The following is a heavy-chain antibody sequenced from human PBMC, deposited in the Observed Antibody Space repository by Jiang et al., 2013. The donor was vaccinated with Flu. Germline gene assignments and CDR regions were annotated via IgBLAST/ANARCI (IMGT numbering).Heavy chain of an antibody. V-gene: IGHV4-59*01. CDR1: GGSISSYY. Sequence: LLKPSETLSLTCAVSGGSISSYYWNWIRQPPGEGLEWLGHIYDSGSTTYNPSLKSRVTISLDTSRNQFSLKVSSVTAADTAVYYCARGRDTSAYQYDYYGMDVWGQGTTVTVSS. D-gene: IGHD3-22*01. CDR3: ARGRDTSAYQYDYYGMDV. J-gene: IGHJ6*02. CDR2: IYDSGST.